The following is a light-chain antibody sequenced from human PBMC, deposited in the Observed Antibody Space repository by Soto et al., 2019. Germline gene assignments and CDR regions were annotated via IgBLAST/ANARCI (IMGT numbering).Light chain of an antibody. CDR3: QQYGSSIT. Sequence: EIVLTQSPGTLSLSPGERATLSCRASQSVSSSSLAWYQQKPGQAPRLLIYGASSRVTGIPDRFSGSGSGTDFTLTISRLEPEDFAVYYCQQYGSSITFGQGTRLEIK. J-gene: IGKJ5*01. CDR2: GAS. CDR1: QSVSSSS. V-gene: IGKV3-20*01.